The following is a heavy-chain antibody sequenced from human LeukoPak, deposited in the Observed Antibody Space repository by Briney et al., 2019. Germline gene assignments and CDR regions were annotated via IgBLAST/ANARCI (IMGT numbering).Heavy chain of an antibody. V-gene: IGHV4-4*07. CDR2: IYTSGTT. J-gene: IGHJ4*02. CDR1: AGSISNYF. Sequence: SETLSLTCTVSAGSISNYFWSWIRQPAGKGLEWIGRIYTSGTTNYSPPLKSRVTMSVDTSTNQFSLKLTSVTAADTAVYYCARENGSGSRGLDFWGQGTLVTVSS. CDR3: ARENGSGSRGLDF. D-gene: IGHD3-10*01.